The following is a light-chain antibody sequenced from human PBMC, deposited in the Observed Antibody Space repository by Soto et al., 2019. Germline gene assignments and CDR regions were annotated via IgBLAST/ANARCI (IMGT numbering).Light chain of an antibody. Sequence: QSVLTQPASVSGSPGQSITISCTGTSSDVGGYNYVSWYQQHPGKAPKLMIYDVSNRPSGVSNRFSGSKSGNTASLTISGLQAEDEADYYCSSYTSSSTPLYVIGTGTKLTVL. CDR1: SSDVGGYNY. CDR2: DVS. J-gene: IGLJ1*01. V-gene: IGLV2-14*01. CDR3: SSYTSSSTPLYV.